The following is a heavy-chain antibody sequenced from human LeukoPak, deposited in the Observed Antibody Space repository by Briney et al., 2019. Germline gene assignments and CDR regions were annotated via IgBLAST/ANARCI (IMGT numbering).Heavy chain of an antibody. V-gene: IGHV3-23*01. CDR1: GFTFSRYG. CDR2: ISGSGGST. Sequence: GGSLRLSCAASGFTFSRYGMSWVRQAPGKGLEWVSAISGSGGSTYYADSVKGRFTISRDNSKNTLYLQMNSLRAEDTAVYYCAKCYYDSSGYYSGYYYYYYMDVWGKGTTVTISS. CDR3: AKCYYDSSGYYSGYYYYYYMDV. J-gene: IGHJ6*03. D-gene: IGHD3-22*01.